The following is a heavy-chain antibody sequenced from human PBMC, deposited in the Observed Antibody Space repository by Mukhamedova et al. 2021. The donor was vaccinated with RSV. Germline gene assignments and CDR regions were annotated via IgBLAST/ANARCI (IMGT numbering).Heavy chain of an antibody. V-gene: IGHV3-15*01. Sequence: GLEWVGHIKSQTNGATTDHAAPVQGRVIISIEVAKKTLYPQMNSLKTEDTAVYYCTTGTWKQLSLPVYWGQGTLVTVSS. CDR2: IKSQTNGATT. J-gene: IGHJ4*02. D-gene: IGHD5-18*01. CDR3: TTGTWKQLSLPVY.